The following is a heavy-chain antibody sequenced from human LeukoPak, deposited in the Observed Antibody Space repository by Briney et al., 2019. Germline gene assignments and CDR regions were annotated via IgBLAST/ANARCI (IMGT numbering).Heavy chain of an antibody. Sequence: GGSLRLSCTASGFTFSSYWMTWVRQAPGKGLEWVANIKQDGSKKSYVDSVKGRFTISRDNAKNSLYLQMNSLRAEDTAIYYCTRVGYIDEGIDYWGQGTLVTVSS. CDR3: TRVGYIDEGIDY. D-gene: IGHD5-24*01. V-gene: IGHV3-7*03. CDR2: IKQDGSKK. J-gene: IGHJ4*02. CDR1: GFTFSSYW.